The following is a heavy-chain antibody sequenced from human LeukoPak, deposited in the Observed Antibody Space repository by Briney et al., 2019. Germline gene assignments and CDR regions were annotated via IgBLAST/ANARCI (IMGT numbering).Heavy chain of an antibody. J-gene: IGHJ4*02. CDR2: ISYDGSNK. CDR1: GFILSNYG. D-gene: IGHD3-10*01. CDR3: AKDNAYYYADY. V-gene: IGHV3-30*18. Sequence: GGSLRLSCAASGFILSNYGIHWVRQAPGKGLEWVALISYDGSNKYYADSVKGRFTISRDNSKNTLDLQMNSLRAEDTAVYYCAKDNAYYYADYWGQGTLVTVSS.